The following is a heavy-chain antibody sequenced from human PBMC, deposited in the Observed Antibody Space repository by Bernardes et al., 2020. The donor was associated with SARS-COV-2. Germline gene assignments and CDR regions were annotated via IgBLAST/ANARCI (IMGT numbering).Heavy chain of an antibody. CDR2: INTDGSDT. V-gene: IGHV3-74*03. CDR3: GRIVGGYGTQIEY. Sequence: GGSLRLSCTASGFIFTNYWMDWVRQAPGKGLVWVSRINTDGSDTKSADSVRGRFTISRDNAKNTLYLQMNSLRAEDTAVYYCGRIVGGYGTQIEYWGQGTLVTVSS. D-gene: IGHD5-18*01. CDR1: GFIFTNYW. J-gene: IGHJ4*02.